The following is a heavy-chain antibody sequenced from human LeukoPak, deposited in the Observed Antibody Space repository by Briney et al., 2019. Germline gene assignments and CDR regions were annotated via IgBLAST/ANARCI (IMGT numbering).Heavy chain of an antibody. J-gene: IGHJ6*03. CDR1: GFTFSGYG. CDR2: ISGSGGST. CDR3: AKFKYAGFDYYYMDV. V-gene: IGHV3-23*01. Sequence: GGSLRLSCAASGFTFSGYGMSWVRQAPGKGLEWVSAISGSGGSTYYADSVKGRFTISRDNSKNTLYLQMNSLRAEDTAVYYCAKFKYAGFDYYYMDVWGKGTTVTISS. D-gene: IGHD2-2*01.